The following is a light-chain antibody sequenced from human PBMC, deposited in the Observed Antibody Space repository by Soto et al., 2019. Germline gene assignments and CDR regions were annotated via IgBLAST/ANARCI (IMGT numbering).Light chain of an antibody. Sequence: EVVLTQSPGPLSLSPGERATLSCRASPSVSNNYLAWYQQKAGQSPKLLIFGSSHRATGIPDRFSGSGSGIAYTLPISRLEPEDFAVYYCQEYGGSPPYTFGRGTKLEIK. V-gene: IGKV3-20*01. J-gene: IGKJ2*01. CDR1: PSVSNNY. CDR3: QEYGGSPPYT. CDR2: GSS.